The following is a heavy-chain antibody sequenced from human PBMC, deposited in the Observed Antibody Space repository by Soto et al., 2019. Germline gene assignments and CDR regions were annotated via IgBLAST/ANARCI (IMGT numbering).Heavy chain of an antibody. D-gene: IGHD3-16*01. Sequence: QVQLVQSGAEVKKPGASVKVSCKASGYTFTNYDIHWVRQATGQGLEWMGWMNPDSGNTGQSKQFQGRVTMTRDTSIRTAYMEMSSLRSEDTAVYYWARGRFRRTWFDPWGQGTLVTVSS. J-gene: IGHJ5*02. CDR3: ARGRFRRTWFDP. V-gene: IGHV1-8*01. CDR2: MNPDSGNT. CDR1: GYTFTNYD.